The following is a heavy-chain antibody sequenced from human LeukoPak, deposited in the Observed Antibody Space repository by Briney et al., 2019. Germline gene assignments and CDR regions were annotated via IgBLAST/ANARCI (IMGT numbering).Heavy chain of an antibody. J-gene: IGHJ4*02. Sequence: ASVKVSCKASGYTFTSYGISWVRQAPGQGLEWMGWISAYNGNTNYAQKLQGRVTMTTDTSTSTAYMELRSLRSDDTAVYYCARDSGSLSLYDYVWGSYRRLFDYWGQGTLVTVSS. CDR3: ARDSGSLSLYDYVWGSYRRLFDY. D-gene: IGHD3-16*02. CDR1: GYTFTSYG. CDR2: ISAYNGNT. V-gene: IGHV1-18*01.